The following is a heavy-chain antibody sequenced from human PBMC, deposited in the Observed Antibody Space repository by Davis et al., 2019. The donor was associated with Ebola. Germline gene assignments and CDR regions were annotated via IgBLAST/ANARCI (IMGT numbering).Heavy chain of an antibody. Sequence: GGSLRLSCKGSGYSFSNYWIGWVRQMPGKGLEWMGIIYPGDSDTRYSPSFQGQVTISGDKSINTAYLQWSSLKASDTAMYYCASLRRTITGMDDAFDIWGQGTMVTVSS. CDR2: IYPGDSDT. CDR1: GYSFSNYW. J-gene: IGHJ3*02. V-gene: IGHV5-51*01. D-gene: IGHD2-8*02. CDR3: ASLRRTITGMDDAFDI.